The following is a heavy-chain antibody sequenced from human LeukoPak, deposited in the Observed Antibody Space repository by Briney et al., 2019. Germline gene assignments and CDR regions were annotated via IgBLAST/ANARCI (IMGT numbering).Heavy chain of an antibody. J-gene: IGHJ5*02. Sequence: GASVKVSCKASGYTFTSYGISWVRQAPGQGLEWMGWISAYNGNTNYAQKLQGRVTITRDTSASTAYMELSSLRSEDTAVYYCARDGVPAAMGVNWFDPWGQGTLVTVSS. D-gene: IGHD2-2*01. CDR3: ARDGVPAAMGVNWFDP. CDR1: GYTFTSYG. CDR2: ISAYNGNT. V-gene: IGHV1-18*01.